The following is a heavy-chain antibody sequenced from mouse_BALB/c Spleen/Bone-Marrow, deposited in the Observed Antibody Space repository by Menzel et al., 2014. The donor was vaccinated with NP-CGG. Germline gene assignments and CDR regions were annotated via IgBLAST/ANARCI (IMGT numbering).Heavy chain of an antibody. CDR2: INSGDSNT. CDR3: SRRGNCAVKWCFDV. J-gene: IGHJ1*03. Sequence: AQEAESGGDLVKPGGSLTLSCAASGLTFSSYGIPWVRQTPGKRLEWAATINSGDSNTYHVDSVRGRFTIARDNAKNSLYLRMTSLKADDTDMYYCSRRGNCAVKWCFDVWGTVTTVTVSS. V-gene: IGHV5-6*01. CDR1: GLTFSSYG. D-gene: IGHD4-1*01.